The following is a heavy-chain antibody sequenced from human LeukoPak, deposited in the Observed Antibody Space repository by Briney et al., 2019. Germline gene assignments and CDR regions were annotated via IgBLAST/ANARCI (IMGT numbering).Heavy chain of an antibody. CDR2: IYYSGST. Sequence: SETLSLTCTVSGVSISSHYWSWIRQPPGKGLEWIGYIYYSGSTNYNPSLKSRATISVDTSKNQFSLKLSSVTAADTAVYYCARDREQQLVRSGWFDPWGQGTLVTVSS. J-gene: IGHJ5*02. CDR3: ARDREQQLVRSGWFDP. CDR1: GVSISSHY. D-gene: IGHD6-13*01. V-gene: IGHV4-59*11.